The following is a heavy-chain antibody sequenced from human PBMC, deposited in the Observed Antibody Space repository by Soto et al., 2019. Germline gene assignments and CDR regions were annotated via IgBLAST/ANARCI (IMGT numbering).Heavy chain of an antibody. J-gene: IGHJ5*02. CDR3: ARAGHYYDSSGYAT. D-gene: IGHD3-22*01. V-gene: IGHV1-18*01. CDR1: GYSFATSG. CDR2: ISAYNGNT. Sequence: QVKLVQSGTEVKKPGASMKVSCKASGYSFATSGISWVRQAPGQGLEWMGWISAYNGNTNYEQKLQDRVTMTKDTSTSTAYLELRSLRSDDTAVYYCARAGHYYDSSGYATWGQGTLVTVS.